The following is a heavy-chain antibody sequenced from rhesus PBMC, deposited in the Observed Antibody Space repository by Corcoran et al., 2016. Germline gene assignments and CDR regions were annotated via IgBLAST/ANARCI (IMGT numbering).Heavy chain of an antibody. Sequence: QLQLQESGPGLVKPSETLSLTCAVSGGSISGYWWSWIRQPPGKGLEWIGRIDSSGSTDYNPSLKSRVTISRDTYKNQFSLKLSSVTAADTAVYYCARGRFSGSYFDYWGQGVLVTVSS. D-gene: IGHD6-25*01. J-gene: IGHJ4*01. CDR3: ARGRFSGSYFDY. CDR2: IDSSGST. V-gene: IGHV4-160*01. CDR1: GGSISGYW.